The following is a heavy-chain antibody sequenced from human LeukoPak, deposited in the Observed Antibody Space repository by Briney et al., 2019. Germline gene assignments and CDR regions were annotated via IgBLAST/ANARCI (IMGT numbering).Heavy chain of an antibody. V-gene: IGHV3-7*03. CDR2: IKLDGSEK. Sequence: GGSLRLSCVASGFTLGKYWMSWVRQAPGKGLEWVANIKLDGSEKNYVDSVKGRFTISRDNTKNSLYLQMNSLRVEDTAVFYCARDQYDTWSRRGNFDSWGQGTLVIVSS. CDR1: GFTLGKYW. CDR3: ARDQYDTWSRRGNFDS. J-gene: IGHJ4*02. D-gene: IGHD3-3*01.